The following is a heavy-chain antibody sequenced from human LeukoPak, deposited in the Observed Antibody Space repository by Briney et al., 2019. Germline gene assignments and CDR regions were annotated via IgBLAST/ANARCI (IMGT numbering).Heavy chain of an antibody. J-gene: IGHJ4*02. CDR1: GYSFTSYG. Sequence: GASVKVSCKASGYSFTSYGISWVRQAPGQGLEWMGWISGYNSNTNYAQKVQGRVTMTTDTSTSTAYMELRRLRSDDTAVYYCARGGCSSNSCYTSNDYWGQGTLVTVSS. V-gene: IGHV1-18*04. CDR2: ISGYNSNT. D-gene: IGHD2-2*02. CDR3: ARGGCSSNSCYTSNDY.